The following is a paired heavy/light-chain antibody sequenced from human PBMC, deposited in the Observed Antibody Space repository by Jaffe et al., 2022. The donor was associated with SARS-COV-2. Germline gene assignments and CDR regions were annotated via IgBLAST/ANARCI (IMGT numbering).Heavy chain of an antibody. CDR3: ARGEDYDFWSGYYYGDYYYGMDV. CDR2: ISSSSSYI. D-gene: IGHD3-3*01. J-gene: IGHJ6*02. V-gene: IGHV3-21*01. CDR1: GFTFSSYS. Sequence: EVQLVESGGGLVKPGGSLRLSCAASGFTFSSYSMNWVRQAPGKGLEWVSSISSSSSYIYYADSVKGRFTISRDNAKNSLYLQMNSLRAEDTAVYYCARGEDYDFWSGYYYGDYYYGMDVWGQGTTVTVSS.
Light chain of an antibody. CDR3: MQGTHWPWT. CDR2: KVS. CDR1: QSLVYSDGNTY. V-gene: IGKV2-30*01. Sequence: DVVMTQSPLSLPVTLGQPASISCRSSQSLVYSDGNTYLNWFQQRPGQSPRRLIYKVSNRDSGVPDRFSGSGSGTDFTLKISRVEAEDVGVYYCMQGTHWPWTFGQGTKVEIK. J-gene: IGKJ1*01.